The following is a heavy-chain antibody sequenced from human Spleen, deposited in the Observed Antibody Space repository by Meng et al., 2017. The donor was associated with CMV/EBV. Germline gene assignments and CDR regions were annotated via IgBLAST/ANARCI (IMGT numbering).Heavy chain of an antibody. Sequence: SETLSLTCTVSGGSISGSTYYWGWIRQTPGKGLEWIGCIYYGGSTYYSSSLKSRVTISVDTSKNQISLKLSSMTAADTALYYCARDLGWSGGHAFDIWGQGTTVTVSS. J-gene: IGHJ3*02. CDR1: GGSISGSTYY. CDR2: IYYGGST. D-gene: IGHD3-16*01. V-gene: IGHV4-39*07. CDR3: ARDLGWSGGHAFDI.